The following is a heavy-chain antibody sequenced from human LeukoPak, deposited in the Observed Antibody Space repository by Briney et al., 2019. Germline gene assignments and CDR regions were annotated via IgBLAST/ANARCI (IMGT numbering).Heavy chain of an antibody. D-gene: IGHD3-10*01. J-gene: IGHJ4*02. CDR1: GYSISSGYY. CDR3: ARVLTMFRGGFDY. V-gene: IGHV4-38-2*02. CDR2: MYHSGST. Sequence: PSETLSLTCTVSGYSISSGYYWGWIRQPPGEGLEWIGSMYHSGSTYYNPSLKSRVTVSVDTSKNQFSLKLSSVTAADTAVYYCARVLTMFRGGFDYWGQGTLVTVSS.